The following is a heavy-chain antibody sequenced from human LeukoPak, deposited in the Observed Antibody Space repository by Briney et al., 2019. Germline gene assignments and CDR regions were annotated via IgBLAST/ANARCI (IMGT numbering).Heavy chain of an antibody. CDR1: GGSFSGYY. D-gene: IGHD6-6*01. J-gene: IGHJ5*02. V-gene: IGHV4-34*01. Sequence: SETLSLTCAVYGGSFSGYYWSWIRQPPGKGLEWNGEINHSGNTNYNPSLKSRVTISEDTSKNQFSLKLSSVTAADTAVYYCARGGEGGSIAGRRGWFDPWGRGTLVTVSS. CDR3: ARGGEGGSIAGRRGWFDP. CDR2: INHSGNT.